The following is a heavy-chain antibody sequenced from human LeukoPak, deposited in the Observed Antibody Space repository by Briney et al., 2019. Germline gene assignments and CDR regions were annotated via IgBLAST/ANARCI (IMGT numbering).Heavy chain of an antibody. V-gene: IGHV3-15*01. CDR3: TSGDAAGGFDI. CDR1: GFTFSSYA. D-gene: IGHD6-13*01. Sequence: PGGSLRLSCAASGFTFSSYAMSWVRQAPGKGLEWVGRIKSKTDGGTTDYAAPVKGRFTISRDDSKNTLYLQMNSLKTEDTAVYYCTSGDAAGGFDIWGQGTMVTVSS. CDR2: IKSKTDGGTT. J-gene: IGHJ3*02.